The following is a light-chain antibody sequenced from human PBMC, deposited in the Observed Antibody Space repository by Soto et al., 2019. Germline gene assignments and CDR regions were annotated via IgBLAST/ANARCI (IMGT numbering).Light chain of an antibody. CDR3: QQYNDWPRT. CDR1: QSVSNNY. J-gene: IGKJ5*01. Sequence: EIVLTQSPATLSLSPGERATVSCRASQSVSNNYLAWYQQKPGQAPRLLIYNASSRATGIPDRFSGSGSGTDFTLTISSLQSEDFAVYYCQQYNDWPRTFGQGTRLEIK. V-gene: IGKV3D-20*02. CDR2: NAS.